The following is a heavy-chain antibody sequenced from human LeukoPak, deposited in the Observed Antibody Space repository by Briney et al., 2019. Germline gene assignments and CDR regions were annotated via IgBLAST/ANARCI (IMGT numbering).Heavy chain of an antibody. Sequence: GGSLRLSCAASGFTVSSNYMSWVRQAPGKGLEWVSVIYSGGSTYYADSVKGRFTTSRDNSKNTLYLQMNSLRAEDTAVYYCARASGPATGYYYGSGSFDYWGQGTLVTVSS. CDR2: IYSGGST. J-gene: IGHJ4*02. CDR1: GFTVSSNY. V-gene: IGHV3-53*01. D-gene: IGHD3-10*01. CDR3: ARASGPATGYYYGSGSFDY.